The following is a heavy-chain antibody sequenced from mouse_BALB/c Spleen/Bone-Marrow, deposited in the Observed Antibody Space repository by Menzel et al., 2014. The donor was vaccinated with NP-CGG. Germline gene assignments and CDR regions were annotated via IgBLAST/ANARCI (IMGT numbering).Heavy chain of an antibody. CDR1: GFNIKDTY. Sequence: EVKLMESGAELVKQGASVKLSCTASGFNIKDTYIHWVKQRPEQGLEGIGRIDPANGNTKYDPKFQGKATITADTSSSTAYLYLSRLTSEDTAVYYCARYRLGTYFDYWGQGTTLTVSS. J-gene: IGHJ2*01. CDR2: IDPANGNT. V-gene: IGHV14-3*02. D-gene: IGHD2-14*01. CDR3: ARYRLGTYFDY.